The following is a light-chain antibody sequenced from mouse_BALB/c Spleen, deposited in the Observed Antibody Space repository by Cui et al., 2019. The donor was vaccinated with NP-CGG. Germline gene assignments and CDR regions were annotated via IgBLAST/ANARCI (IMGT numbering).Light chain of an antibody. J-gene: IGKJ2*01. CDR3: QRRKEVPPYT. V-gene: IGKV3-2*01. CDR2: APA. CDR1: ECVDKYGMSF. Sequence: ILLTQSPASLAVSLGQKATISCRASECVDKYGMSFMNWFQQKPGQPPKLPTYAPANQGSGVPARFSCSGSGTDFSLNIHTMEEDDTAMDFYQRRKEVPPYTFGGGTKLEIK.